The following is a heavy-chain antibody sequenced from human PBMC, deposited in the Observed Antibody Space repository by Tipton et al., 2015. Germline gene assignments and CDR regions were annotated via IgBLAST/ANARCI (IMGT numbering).Heavy chain of an antibody. CDR1: GGSISSSDYY. CDR2: IYYSGST. Sequence: TLSLTCTVSGGSISSSDYYWVWLRQPPGMGLECIGTIYYSGSTYYNPSLKSRVAMSADTSRNQFSLRLSSVTAADTAVYYCARDLEHGMDVWGQGTTVTVSS. V-gene: IGHV4-39*07. D-gene: IGHD5-24*01. J-gene: IGHJ6*02. CDR3: ARDLEHGMDV.